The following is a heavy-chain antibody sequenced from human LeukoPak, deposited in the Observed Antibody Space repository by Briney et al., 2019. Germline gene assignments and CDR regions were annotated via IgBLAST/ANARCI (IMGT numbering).Heavy chain of an antibody. V-gene: IGHV3-48*01. CDR2: ISSSSSTI. Sequence: GGSLRLSCAASGFTFSSYSMNWVRQAPGKGLEWVSYISSSSSTIYYADSVKGRFTISRDNAKNSLYLQMNSLRAEDTAVYYCARARIVVVPAAIGAPFDYWGQGTLVTVSS. CDR3: ARARIVVVPAAIGAPFDY. J-gene: IGHJ4*02. CDR1: GFTFSSYS. D-gene: IGHD2-2*01.